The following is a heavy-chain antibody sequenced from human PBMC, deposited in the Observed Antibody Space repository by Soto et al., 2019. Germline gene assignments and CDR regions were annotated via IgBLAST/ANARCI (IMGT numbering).Heavy chain of an antibody. V-gene: IGHV4-30-2*01. CDR2: IYHSGST. CDR1: GGPISSGGYS. J-gene: IGHJ4*02. D-gene: IGHD4-17*01. Sequence: SETLSLTCAVSGGPISSGGYSWSWIRQPPEKGIKWIGHIYHSGSTYYNPSLKSRFTISLDRSNNQLYLKLSSVSVADTAVYYCASSQTTVTSYDYWGQGTLVTVAS. CDR3: ASSQTTVTSYDY.